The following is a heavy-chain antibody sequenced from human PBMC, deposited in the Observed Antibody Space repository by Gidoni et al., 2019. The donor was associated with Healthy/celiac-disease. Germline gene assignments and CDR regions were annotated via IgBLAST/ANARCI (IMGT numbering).Heavy chain of an antibody. V-gene: IGHV1-18*01. CDR2: ISAYNGNT. D-gene: IGHD4-17*01. Sequence: QGQLVQSGAEGKKPGASVKVSCKASGYTFTSYGISWVRQAPGLGLEWMGWISAYNGNTNYAQKLQGRVTMTTDTSTSTAYMELRSLRSDATAVYYCARATNYGDYPWYFDLWGRGTLVTVSS. CDR1: GYTFTSYG. CDR3: ARATNYGDYPWYFDL. J-gene: IGHJ2*01.